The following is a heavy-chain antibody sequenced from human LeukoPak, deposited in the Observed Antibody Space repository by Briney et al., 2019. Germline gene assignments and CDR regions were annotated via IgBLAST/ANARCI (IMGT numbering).Heavy chain of an antibody. D-gene: IGHD6-19*01. J-gene: IGHJ4*02. Sequence: PGGSLRLSCAASGFTFSIHWMTWVRQAPGKGLEWVATIKPDGNDKYFVDSVKGRFTVSRDNAKTSLYPQMNSLRAEDTAMYYCTTSGCEYWGQGTLVTVSS. V-gene: IGHV3-7*03. CDR2: IKPDGNDK. CDR3: TTSGCEY. CDR1: GFTFSIHW.